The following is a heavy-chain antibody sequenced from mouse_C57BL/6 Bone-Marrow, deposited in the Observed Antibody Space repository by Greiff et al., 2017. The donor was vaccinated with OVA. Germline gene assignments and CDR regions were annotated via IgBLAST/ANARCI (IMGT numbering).Heavy chain of an antibody. V-gene: IGHV1-15*01. Sequence: QVQLKQSGAELVRPGASVTLSCKASGYTFTDYEMHWVKQTPVHGLEWIGAIDPETGGTAYNQKFKGKAILTADKSSSTAYMELRSLTSEDSAVYYCTLARYYAMDYWGQVTSVTVSS. CDR3: TLARYYAMDY. CDR1: GYTFTDYE. D-gene: IGHD6-1*01. CDR2: IDPETGGT. J-gene: IGHJ4*01.